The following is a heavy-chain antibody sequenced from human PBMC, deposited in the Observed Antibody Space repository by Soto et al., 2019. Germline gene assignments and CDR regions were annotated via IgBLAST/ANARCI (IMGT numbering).Heavy chain of an antibody. Sequence: VGSLRLSLSAPGFSITDYAIGWGRQAPGKGLEWVSSISDSGTKTFYGDSVKGRFAISRDTSNNTVYMQMNNLRAEDTALYYCAKDGIRKDDYWGQGTVVTVSS. V-gene: IGHV3-23*01. CDR1: GFSITDYA. CDR3: AKDGIRKDDY. CDR2: ISDSGTKT. J-gene: IGHJ4*02.